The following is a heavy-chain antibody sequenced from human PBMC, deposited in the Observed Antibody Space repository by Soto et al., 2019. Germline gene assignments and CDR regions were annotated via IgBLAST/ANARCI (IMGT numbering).Heavy chain of an antibody. V-gene: IGHV3-21*01. CDR3: WYSSSSVLYYYYGMDV. D-gene: IGHD6-6*01. CDR1: GFTFSIYC. CDR2: ISSSSSYI. Sequence: SLRLSCAASGFTFSIYCMNWVRQAPGKGLEWVSSISSSSSYIYYADSVKGRFTISRDNAKNSLYLQMNSLRAEDTAVYYCWYSSSSVLYYYYGMDVWGQGTTVTVSS. J-gene: IGHJ6*02.